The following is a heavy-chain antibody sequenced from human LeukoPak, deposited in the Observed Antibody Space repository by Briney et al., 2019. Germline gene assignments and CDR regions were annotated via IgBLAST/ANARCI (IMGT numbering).Heavy chain of an antibody. CDR1: GGSFSGYY. D-gene: IGHD2-2*01. CDR3: ARVVVSPSYRYYYYGMDV. CDR2: INHSGST. V-gene: IGHV4-34*01. Sequence: SETLSLTCAVYGGSFSGYYWSWIRQPPGKGLEWIGEINHSGSTNYNPSLKSRVTISVDTSKNQFSLKLSSVTAADTAVYYCARVVVSPSYRYYYYGMDVWGQGTTVTVSS. J-gene: IGHJ6*02.